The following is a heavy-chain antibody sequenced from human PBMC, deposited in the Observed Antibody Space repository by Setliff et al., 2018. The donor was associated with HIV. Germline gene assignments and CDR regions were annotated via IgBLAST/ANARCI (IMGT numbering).Heavy chain of an antibody. D-gene: IGHD6-13*01. CDR1: GFTLSTFS. CDR3: AKDSLAAIGPYYCDY. Sequence: GGSLRLSCAVSGFTLSTFSMSWVRQAPGKGLEWVSAISSKDGSTYYADSVRGRFTISRDNSKNTLYLQINSLRAEDTAMYYCAKDSLAAIGPYYCDYWGQGTLVTVSS. J-gene: IGHJ4*02. V-gene: IGHV3-23*01. CDR2: ISSKDGST.